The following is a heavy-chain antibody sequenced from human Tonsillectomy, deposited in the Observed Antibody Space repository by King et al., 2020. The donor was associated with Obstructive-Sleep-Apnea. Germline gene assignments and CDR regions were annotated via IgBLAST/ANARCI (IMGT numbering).Heavy chain of an antibody. J-gene: IGHJ6*02. V-gene: IGHV1-69*17. CDR2: IMPVANVV. CDR3: AGTPPPVAVPDSSLWEHFFCYALDV. Sequence: HGQLVQSGAEVRKPGSSVTVSCKASGGTFTNYAITWVRQAPGQGLEWMGGIMPVANVVKLAQKFQDRVTITADRSTSTAYMELGSLTKEDTAVYYCAGTPPPVAVPDSSLWEHFFCYALDVWGQGTTVTVSS. D-gene: IGHD1-26*01. CDR1: GGTFTNYA.